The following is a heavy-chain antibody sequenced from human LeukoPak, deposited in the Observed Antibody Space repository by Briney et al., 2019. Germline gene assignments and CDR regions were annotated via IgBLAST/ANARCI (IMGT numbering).Heavy chain of an antibody. D-gene: IGHD3-10*01. CDR2: MDYSGST. V-gene: IGHV4-59*01. CDR1: GGSISNYY. Sequence: PSETLSLTCSVSGGSISNYYCTCIRHPPGKGLEYIGYMDYSGSTNYNPSLKSRVTISVDTSKNQFSLKLSSVTAADTAVYYCARGLWFGEGYYYYMDVWGKGTAVTVSS. J-gene: IGHJ6*03. CDR3: ARGLWFGEGYYYYMDV.